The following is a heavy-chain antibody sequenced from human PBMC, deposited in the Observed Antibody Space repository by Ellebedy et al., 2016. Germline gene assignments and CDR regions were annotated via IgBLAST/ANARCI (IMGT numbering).Heavy chain of an antibody. D-gene: IGHD3-10*01. CDR3: ARDFYGSETYWGHY. J-gene: IGHJ4*02. CDR1: GYTFTHFS. V-gene: IGHV1-18*01. CDR2: ISTYKGNT. Sequence: ASVKVSCKASGYTFTHFSVNWVRQAPGQGLEWMGWISTYKGNTKYAQNFQGRVTMTTDTSTSTVYTELRGLTSDDTAVYYCARDFYGSETYWGHYWGQGTLVTVSS.